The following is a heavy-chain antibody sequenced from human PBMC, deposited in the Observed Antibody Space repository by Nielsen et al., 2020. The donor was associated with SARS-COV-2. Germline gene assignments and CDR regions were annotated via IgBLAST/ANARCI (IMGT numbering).Heavy chain of an antibody. CDR2: IDYGGT. CDR1: GGSISSTSYY. Sequence: SETLSLTCTVSGGSISSTSYYWGWIRQPPGKGLEWIGSIDYGGTYYNPSLKSRLTISVDTSKTRFSLKLCSVTAADTAVYYCARRGLNLLYDSWGQGTLVTVSS. CDR3: ARRGLNLLYDS. D-gene: IGHD1-14*01. V-gene: IGHV4-39*01. J-gene: IGHJ5*01.